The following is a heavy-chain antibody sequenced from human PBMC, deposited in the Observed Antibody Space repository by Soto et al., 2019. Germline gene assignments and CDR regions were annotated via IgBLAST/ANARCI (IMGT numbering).Heavy chain of an antibody. CDR1: VFTFISYP. V-gene: IGHV3-23*01. CDR3: ARILYSSQRDGVDV. D-gene: IGHD2-8*01. J-gene: IGHJ6*02. Sequence: GWSLRLSCASSVFTFISYPMTWVRQAPGKGLEWVSSISGNSDAIFYADSVKGRFTISRDNSRTTLYLQMNSLRAEDMAIYYCARILYSSQRDGVDVWGQGTTVTVSS. CDR2: ISGNSDAI.